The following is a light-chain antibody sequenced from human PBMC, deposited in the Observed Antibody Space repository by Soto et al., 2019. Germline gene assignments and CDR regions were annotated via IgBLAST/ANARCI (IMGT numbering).Light chain of an antibody. V-gene: IGLV1-36*01. CDR3: AAWHDSLNGTV. Sequence: QFVLTHPPSVSKAPRQRVTISCSGSSSNIVNNAVNWYQQFPGKTPKLLIYNDNLLPSGVSDRFSASKSGTSASLAISGLQFEDEADYYCAAWHDSLNGTVCGGEPQLTVL. J-gene: IGLJ2*01. CDR2: NDN. CDR1: SSNIVNNA.